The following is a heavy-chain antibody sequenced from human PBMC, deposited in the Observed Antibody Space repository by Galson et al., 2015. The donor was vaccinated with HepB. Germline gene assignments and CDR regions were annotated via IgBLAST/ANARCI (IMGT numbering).Heavy chain of an antibody. Sequence: SVKVSCKASGGTFSSYAISWVRQAPGQGLEWMGGIIPIFGTANYAQKFQGRVTITADESTSTAYMELSSLRSEDTSVYYCARVPPNDSHLGGGGDVDYWGQGTLVTVSS. CDR1: GGTFSSYA. J-gene: IGHJ4*02. CDR3: ARVPPNDSHLGGGGDVDY. D-gene: IGHD3-22*01. CDR2: IIPIFGTA. V-gene: IGHV1-69*13.